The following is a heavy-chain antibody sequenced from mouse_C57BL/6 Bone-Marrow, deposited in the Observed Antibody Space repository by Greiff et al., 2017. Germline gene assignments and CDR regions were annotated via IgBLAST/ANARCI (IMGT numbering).Heavy chain of an antibody. CDR1: GYAFSSPW. D-gene: IGHD2-12*01. V-gene: IGHV1-82*01. Sequence: QVQLQQSGPELVKPGASVKISCKASGYAFSSPWMNWVKQRPGKGLEWIGRIYPGDGDTNYNGKFKGKATLTAEKSSSTAYMQLSSLTSEDAAVYFCARGCDDAWCAYWGQGTLVTVSA. CDR2: IYPGDGDT. J-gene: IGHJ3*01. CDR3: ARGCDDAWCAY.